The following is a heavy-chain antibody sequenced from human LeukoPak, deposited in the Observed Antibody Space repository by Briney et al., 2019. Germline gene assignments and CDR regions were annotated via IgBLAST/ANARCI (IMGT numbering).Heavy chain of an antibody. CDR2: ISSTGGTI. CDR3: ARGYSRAAFDT. D-gene: IGHD2-15*01. V-gene: IGHV3-48*01. Sequence: GGSLRLSCAASGFTFSSYSMNWVRQAPGKGLEWVSFISSTGGTIYYADSVKGRFTVSRDNGKNSLLLQMNSLRAEDTALYYCARGYSRAAFDTWGQGTVVAVSS. J-gene: IGHJ3*02. CDR1: GFTFSSYS.